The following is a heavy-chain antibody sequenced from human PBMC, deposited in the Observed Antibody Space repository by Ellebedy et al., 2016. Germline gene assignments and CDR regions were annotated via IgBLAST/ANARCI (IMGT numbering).Heavy chain of an antibody. D-gene: IGHD3-10*01. Sequence: SETLSLTXTVPGGSISSYYWSWLRQPPGKGLEWIGFIYSDGATKYSASLKSRVTMSMDTSQNHFSLRLNSVTAADTAVYYCARESYGSGINNWFDPWGQGTLVTVSS. CDR3: ARESYGSGINNWFDP. V-gene: IGHV4-59*01. CDR2: IYSDGAT. CDR1: GGSISSYY. J-gene: IGHJ5*02.